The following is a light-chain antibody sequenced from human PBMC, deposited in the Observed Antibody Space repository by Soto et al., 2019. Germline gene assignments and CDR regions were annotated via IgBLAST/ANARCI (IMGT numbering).Light chain of an antibody. Sequence: QSALTQPRSVSGSPGQSVTVSCIGTSSDVGDYNSVSWYQQHPGKAPKLMIYDVSKRPSGVPDRFSGSKSGNTASLTISGLQAEDEADYYCSSYAGSNNLVFGTGTKVTVL. J-gene: IGLJ1*01. CDR2: DVS. CDR3: SSYAGSNNLV. V-gene: IGLV2-11*01. CDR1: SSDVGDYNS.